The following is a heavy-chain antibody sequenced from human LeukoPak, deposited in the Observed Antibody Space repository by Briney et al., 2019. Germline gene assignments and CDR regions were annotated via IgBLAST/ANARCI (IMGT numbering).Heavy chain of an antibody. V-gene: IGHV3-21*01. CDR3: ARPFTYYYDSSGYYLD. Sequence: PGGSLRLSCAASGITFSSYGMSWVRQAPGKGLEWVSSISSSSSCIYYADSVRGRFTISRDNAKNSLYLQMNSLRAEDTAVYYCARPFTYYYDSSGYYLDWGQGTLVTVSS. D-gene: IGHD3-22*01. CDR2: ISSSSSCI. CDR1: GITFSSYG. J-gene: IGHJ4*02.